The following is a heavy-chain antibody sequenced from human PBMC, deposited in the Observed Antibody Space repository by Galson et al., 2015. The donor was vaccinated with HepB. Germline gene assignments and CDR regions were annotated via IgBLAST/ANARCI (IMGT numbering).Heavy chain of an antibody. CDR2: ISGYNGNT. Sequence: SVKVSCKASGYTFSTYGISWVRQAPGQGLEWLGWISGYNGNTNYAQKFQGRVTMTTDTSTSTGYMELRSLRSDDTAVYYCARDKGDRWIRENYGMDAWGQGSTVIVSS. D-gene: IGHD2-2*03. V-gene: IGHV1-18*01. CDR3: ARDKGDRWIRENYGMDA. J-gene: IGHJ6*02. CDR1: GYTFSTYG.